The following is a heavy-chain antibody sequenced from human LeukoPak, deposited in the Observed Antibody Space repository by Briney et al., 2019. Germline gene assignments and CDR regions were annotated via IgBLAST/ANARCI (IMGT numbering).Heavy chain of an antibody. CDR1: EFSFETYW. Sequence: PGGSLRLSCVALEFSFETYWMSWVRQAPGKGLEWVANIKQDGSEKYSVDSVKGRFTISRDNAKNSLYLQMNSLRAEDTAVYYCAREVRFRAYFDLWGRGTLVTVSS. J-gene: IGHJ2*01. CDR2: IKQDGSEK. CDR3: AREVRFRAYFDL. D-gene: IGHD3-10*01. V-gene: IGHV3-7*01.